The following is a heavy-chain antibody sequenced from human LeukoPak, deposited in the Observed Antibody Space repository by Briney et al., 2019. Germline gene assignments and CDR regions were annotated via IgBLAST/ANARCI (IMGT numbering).Heavy chain of an antibody. V-gene: IGHV5-51*01. D-gene: IGHD6-6*01. J-gene: IGHJ6*02. CDR3: ARQSSSFGYYYYGMDV. CDR1: GYRFTSYW. Sequence: GASLKISCKGSGYRFTSYWIGWVRPLPGKGLEGMGIIYPDDYDTRYSPSFQGQVTISADKSISTAYLQWRSLKASDTAMYYCARQSSSFGYYYYGMDVWGQGTTVTVSS. CDR2: IYPDDYDT.